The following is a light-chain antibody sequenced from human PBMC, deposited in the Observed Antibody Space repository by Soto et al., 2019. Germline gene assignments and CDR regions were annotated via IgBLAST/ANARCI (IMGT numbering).Light chain of an antibody. CDR3: QQYGDSPPT. J-gene: IGKJ1*01. CDR2: GTS. V-gene: IGKV3-20*01. CDR1: QSVSSNS. Sequence: EIVLTQSPGTLSLSPGESATLSCRASQSVSSNSLAWYRRNPGQPPSLLIYGTSTRATDIPRRFSGSGPGTDFTLTVTRLEPEDFAVYFCQQYGDSPPTFGQGTKVEVK.